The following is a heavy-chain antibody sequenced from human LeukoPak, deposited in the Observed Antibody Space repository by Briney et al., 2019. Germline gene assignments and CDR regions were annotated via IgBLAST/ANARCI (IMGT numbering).Heavy chain of an antibody. Sequence: SETLSLTCDVYGGSFSGYYWSWIRQPPGKGLEWIGEINHSGSTNYNPSLKSRVTISVDTSKNQFSLKLSSVTAADTAVYYCARDRAITMVRGVISPWGQGTLVTVSS. CDR1: GGSFSGYY. CDR2: INHSGST. D-gene: IGHD3-10*01. CDR3: ARDRAITMVRGVISP. V-gene: IGHV4-34*01. J-gene: IGHJ5*02.